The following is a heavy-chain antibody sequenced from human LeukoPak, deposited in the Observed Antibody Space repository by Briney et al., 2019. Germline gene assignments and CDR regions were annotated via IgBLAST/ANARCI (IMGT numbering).Heavy chain of an antibody. CDR1: GGSISSYY. D-gene: IGHD3-10*01. CDR3: ARVGYYGSGSYLVDY. V-gene: IGHV4-59*01. CDR2: IYYSGST. J-gene: IGHJ4*02. Sequence: SETLSLTCTVSGGSISSYYWSWIRQPPGKGLEWIGYIYYSGSTNYNPSLKSRVTISVDASKNQFSLKLSSVTAADTAVYYCARVGYYGSGSYLVDYWGQGTLVTVSS.